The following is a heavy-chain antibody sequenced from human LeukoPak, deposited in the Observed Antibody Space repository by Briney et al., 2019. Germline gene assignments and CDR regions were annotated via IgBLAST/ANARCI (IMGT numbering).Heavy chain of an antibody. J-gene: IGHJ4*02. CDR3: AKDQHTRGYSYGPPGY. V-gene: IGHV3-30*02. CDR2: IRYDGSNK. D-gene: IGHD5-18*01. Sequence: PGGSLRLSCAASGFTFSSYGMHWVRQAPGKGLEWVAFIRYDGSNKYCADSVKGRFTISRDNSKNTLYLQMNSLRAEDTAVYYCAKDQHTRGYSYGPPGYWGQGTLVTVSS. CDR1: GFTFSSYG.